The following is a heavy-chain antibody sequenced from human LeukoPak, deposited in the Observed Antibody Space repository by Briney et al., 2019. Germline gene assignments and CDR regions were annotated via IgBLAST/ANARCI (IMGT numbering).Heavy chain of an antibody. CDR3: ARLGIYGGKRDYFDY. D-gene: IGHD5-12*01. CDR1: GFSLSTSGMR. CDR2: IDWDDDK. Sequence: SGPALVKPTQTLTLTCTFSGFSLSTSGMRVSWICQPPGKALEWLARIDWDDDKFYSTSLKTRLTISKDTSKNQVVLTMTNMDPVDTATYYCARLGIYGGKRDYFDYWGQGTLVTVSS. J-gene: IGHJ4*02. V-gene: IGHV2-70*04.